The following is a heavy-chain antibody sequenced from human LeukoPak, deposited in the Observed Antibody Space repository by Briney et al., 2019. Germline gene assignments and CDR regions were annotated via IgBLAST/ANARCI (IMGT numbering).Heavy chain of an antibody. CDR3: ARDLWGYCSGGSCEPNDY. V-gene: IGHV4-39*07. CDR2: IYYGGST. D-gene: IGHD2-15*01. CDR1: VGSISTTSYY. Sequence: NPSETLSLTCTVSVGSISTTSYYWGWIRQPPGKGLEWIGSIYYGGSTYYSPSLKSRVTISLDTSKHQFSLKLSSVTAADTAVYYCARDLWGYCSGGSCEPNDYWGQGTLVTVS. J-gene: IGHJ4*02.